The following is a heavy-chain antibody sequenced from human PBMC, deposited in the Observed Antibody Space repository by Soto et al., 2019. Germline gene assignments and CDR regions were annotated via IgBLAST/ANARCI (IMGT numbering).Heavy chain of an antibody. D-gene: IGHD4-17*01. V-gene: IGHV4-59*01. J-gene: IGHJ3*02. CDR1: GGSISSYY. Sequence: PSETLSLTCTVSGGSISSYYWSWIRQPPGKGLEWIGYIYYSGSTNYNPSLKSRVTISVDTSKNQFSLKLSSVTAADTAVYYCARRYGYAFDIWGKGTVVTVSS. CDR2: IYYSGST. CDR3: ARRYGYAFDI.